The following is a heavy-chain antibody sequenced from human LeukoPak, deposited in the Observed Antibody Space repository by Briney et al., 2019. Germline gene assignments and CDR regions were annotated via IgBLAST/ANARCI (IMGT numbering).Heavy chain of an antibody. D-gene: IGHD3-10*01. CDR2: IDPSDSYT. CDR3: ARGILLWFGERSNWFDP. CDR1: GYSFTSYW. Sequence: GESLKISCKGSGYSFTSYWISWVRQMPGKGLEWMGRIDPSDSYTNYSPSFQGRVTISADKSISTAYLQWSSLKASDTAMYYCARGILLWFGERSNWFDPWGQGTLVTVSS. J-gene: IGHJ5*02. V-gene: IGHV5-10-1*01.